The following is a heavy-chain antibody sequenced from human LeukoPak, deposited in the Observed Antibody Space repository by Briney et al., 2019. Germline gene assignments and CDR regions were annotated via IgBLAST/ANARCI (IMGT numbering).Heavy chain of an antibody. CDR3: AKDVQLST. V-gene: IGHV3-23*01. J-gene: IGHJ3*01. Sequence: AGGSLRLSCAVSGFSFRDAAMTWVRQAPGKGLEWVSLISSSGNNAYYADSVKGRSTISRDNSKNTLSLQGHSLRVEDTAIYYCAKDVQLSTWGLGTMVTVSS. CDR1: GFSFRDAA. D-gene: IGHD5-24*01. CDR2: ISSSGNNA.